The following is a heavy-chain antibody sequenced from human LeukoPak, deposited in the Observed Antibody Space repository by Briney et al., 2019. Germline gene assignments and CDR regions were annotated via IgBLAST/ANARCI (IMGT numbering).Heavy chain of an antibody. CDR1: GGSISSSSYY. CDR2: IYYSGST. V-gene: IGHV4-39*01. CDR3: ACQENNWNYVFDY. Sequence: SETLSLTCTVSGGSISSSSYYWGWIRQPPGKGLEWIGSIYYSGSTYYNPSLKSRVTISVDTSKNQFSLKLSSVTAADTAVYHCACQENNWNYVFDYWGQGTLVTVSS. D-gene: IGHD1-7*01. J-gene: IGHJ4*02.